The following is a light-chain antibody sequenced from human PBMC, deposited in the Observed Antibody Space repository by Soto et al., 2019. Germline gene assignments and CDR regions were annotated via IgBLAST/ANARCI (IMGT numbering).Light chain of an antibody. CDR3: CSYAGSSTYVV. Sequence: QSALTQPASVSGSPGQSMTISCTGTSIDVGSYNLVSWYQQHPGKAPKLMIYEGSKRPSGVSNRFSGSKSGNTASLTISGLQAEDEADYYCCSYAGSSTYVVFGGGTKLTVL. J-gene: IGLJ2*01. V-gene: IGLV2-23*01. CDR2: EGS. CDR1: SIDVGSYNL.